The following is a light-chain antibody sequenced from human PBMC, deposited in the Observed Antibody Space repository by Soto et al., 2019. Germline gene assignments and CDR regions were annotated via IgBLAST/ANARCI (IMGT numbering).Light chain of an antibody. CDR3: QSYDSSLSGYV. CDR2: ENN. J-gene: IGLJ1*01. Sequence: QSVLTQPPSVSAAPGQRVTISCTGSSSNIGAGYEAHWYQQVPGRAPKLLIYENNNRPSGVPDRFSGSKSGTSASLAITGLQAEDEAEYYCQSYDSSLSGYVFGTGTKLTVL. CDR1: SSNIGAGYE. V-gene: IGLV1-40*01.